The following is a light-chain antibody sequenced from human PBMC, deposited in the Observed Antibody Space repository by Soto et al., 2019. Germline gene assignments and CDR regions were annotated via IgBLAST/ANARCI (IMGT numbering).Light chain of an antibody. V-gene: IGKV1-5*01. J-gene: IGKJ1*01. CDR2: SAS. CDR3: QQYNSYWT. Sequence: DIQMTQSPASLSFSVGYRFTVTCRASQSINNYLNWYLQRPGQAPKLLIRSASTLQRGVPSRFSGSGSGTEFTLTISSLQPDDFATYYCQQYNSYWTFGQGTKVDIK. CDR1: QSINNY.